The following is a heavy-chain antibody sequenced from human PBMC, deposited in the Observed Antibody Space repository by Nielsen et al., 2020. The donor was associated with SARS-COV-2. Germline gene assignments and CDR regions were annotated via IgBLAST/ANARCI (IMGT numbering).Heavy chain of an antibody. CDR3: ARDRYYDFWSGYFFDY. J-gene: IGHJ4*02. CDR2: ISYDGSNK. CDR1: GFTFSSYG. D-gene: IGHD3-3*01. Sequence: GESLKISCAASGFTFSSYGMHWVRQAPGKGLEWVAVISYDGSNKYYADSVKGRFTISRDNAKNSLYLQMNSLRAEDTAVYYCARDRYYDFWSGYFFDYWGQVTLVTVSS. V-gene: IGHV3-33*05.